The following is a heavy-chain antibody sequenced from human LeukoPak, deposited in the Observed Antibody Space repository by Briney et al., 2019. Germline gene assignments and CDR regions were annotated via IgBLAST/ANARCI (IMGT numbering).Heavy chain of an antibody. CDR2: IYHSGST. Sequence: SETLSLTCTVSGYSISSGYFWGWIRQSPGKGLEWIGSIYHSGSTYYNPSLKSRVTISVDTSKNQFSLKLSSVTAADTAVYYCARDLRDSSYVPAYFDLWGRGTLVTVSS. V-gene: IGHV4-38-2*02. CDR3: ARDLRDSSYVPAYFDL. CDR1: GYSISSGYF. J-gene: IGHJ2*01. D-gene: IGHD3-22*01.